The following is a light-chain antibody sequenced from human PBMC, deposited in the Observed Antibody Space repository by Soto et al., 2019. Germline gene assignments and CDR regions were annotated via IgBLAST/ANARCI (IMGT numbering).Light chain of an antibody. V-gene: IGKV3-11*01. CDR3: QQRDNWPVT. CDR2: DAS. J-gene: IGKJ4*01. Sequence: DIVLTQSPGTLSLSPGERASLSCRASQNVDTFLAWYQQKPGHSPRLLIYDASKRATGIPARFSGSGSGTDFTLTISSLEPEDFAVYYCQQRDNWPVTFGAGTKVDI. CDR1: QNVDTF.